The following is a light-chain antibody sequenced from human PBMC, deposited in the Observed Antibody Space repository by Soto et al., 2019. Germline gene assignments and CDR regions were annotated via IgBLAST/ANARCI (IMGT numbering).Light chain of an antibody. V-gene: IGLV2-14*01. J-gene: IGLJ1*01. CDR1: SSDVGGYNF. CDR3: TSYTSGSILYV. CDR2: EVS. Sequence: QSVLTQPASVSGSPGQSITISCTGTSSDVGGYNFVSWYQQHPGKAPKLMIYEVSNRPSGVSNRFSGSKSGNTASLTISGLQAEDDADYYCTSYTSGSILYVFGTGTKVTVL.